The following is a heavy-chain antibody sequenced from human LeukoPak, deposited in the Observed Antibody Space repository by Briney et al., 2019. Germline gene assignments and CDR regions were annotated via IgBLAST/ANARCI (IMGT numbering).Heavy chain of an antibody. D-gene: IGHD6-13*01. J-gene: IGHJ5*02. V-gene: IGHV3-48*01. CDR3: ARVTGIAAAYP. CDR1: GFTFSSYS. Sequence: PGGSLRLSCAASGFTFSSYSMNWVRQAPGKGLEWVSYISSSSSTIYYADSVKGRFTISRDNAKNSLYLQMNSLRAEDTAVYYCARVTGIAAAYPWGQGTLVTVSS. CDR2: ISSSSSTI.